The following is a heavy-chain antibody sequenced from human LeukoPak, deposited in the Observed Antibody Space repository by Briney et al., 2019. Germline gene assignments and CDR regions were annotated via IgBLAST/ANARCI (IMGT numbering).Heavy chain of an antibody. J-gene: IGHJ4*02. Sequence: SETLSLTCAVYGGSFSGYYWSWIRQPPGKGLEWIGEINHSGSTNYNPSLKSRVTISVDTSRNQFSLKLSSVTAADTAVYCCARNTRRIVVVPAAFDYWGQGTLVTVSS. D-gene: IGHD2-2*01. CDR2: INHSGST. V-gene: IGHV4-34*01. CDR1: GGSFSGYY. CDR3: ARNTRRIVVVPAAFDY.